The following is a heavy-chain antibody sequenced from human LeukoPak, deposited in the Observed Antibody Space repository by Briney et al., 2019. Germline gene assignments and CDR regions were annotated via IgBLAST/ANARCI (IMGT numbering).Heavy chain of an antibody. J-gene: IGHJ5*02. CDR2: INPNSGGT. D-gene: IGHD6-13*01. CDR3: ARAPYYSSSSIFGFDP. V-gene: IGHV1-2*04. CDR1: GYTFTSYY. Sequence: ASVKVSCKASGYTFTSYYMHWVRQAPGQGLEWMGWINPNSGGTNYAQKFQGWVTMTRDTSISTAYMELSRLRSDDTAVYYCARAPYYSSSSIFGFDPWGQGTLVTVSS.